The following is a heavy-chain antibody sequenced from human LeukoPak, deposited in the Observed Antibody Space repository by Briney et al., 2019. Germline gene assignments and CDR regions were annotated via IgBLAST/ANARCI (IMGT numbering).Heavy chain of an antibody. V-gene: IGHV3-30*18. Sequence: GGSLRLSCVVSGFTFSSYGMHWVRQAPGKGLEWVAVTSHDGSHKYYADSVKGRFTISRDNSKNTLYLQMNSLRAEDTAVYYCAKEGFGGHYQYDYGMDVWGQGTTVTVSS. CDR1: GFTFSSYG. CDR2: TSHDGSHK. D-gene: IGHD3-10*01. CDR3: AKEGFGGHYQYDYGMDV. J-gene: IGHJ6*02.